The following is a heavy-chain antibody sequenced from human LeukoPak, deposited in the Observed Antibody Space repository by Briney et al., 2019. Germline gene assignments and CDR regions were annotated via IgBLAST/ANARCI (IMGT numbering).Heavy chain of an antibody. Sequence: SETLSLTCTASGGSISSYYWSWIRQPPGKGLQWIGYIYYSGSTNYNPSLKSRVTMSVDTSKNQFSLKLSSVTAADTAVYYCARANGAYKSFDNWGQGTRVTVSS. D-gene: IGHD4-17*01. V-gene: IGHV4-59*01. CDR1: GGSISSYY. CDR3: ARANGAYKSFDN. J-gene: IGHJ4*02. CDR2: IYYSGST.